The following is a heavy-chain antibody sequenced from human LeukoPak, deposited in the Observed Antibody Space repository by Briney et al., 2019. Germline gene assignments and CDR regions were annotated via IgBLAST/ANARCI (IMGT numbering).Heavy chain of an antibody. V-gene: IGHV3-23*01. J-gene: IGHJ4*02. CDR3: AKVLGYCSSTSCYGGFDY. D-gene: IGHD2-2*01. Sequence: GGSLRLSCAASGFTFSSYAMSWVRQAPGKGLEWVSAISGSGGSTHYADSVKGRFTISRDNSKNTLYLQMNSLRAEDTAVYYCAKVLGYCSSTSCYGGFDYWGQGTLVTVSS. CDR1: GFTFSSYA. CDR2: ISGSGGST.